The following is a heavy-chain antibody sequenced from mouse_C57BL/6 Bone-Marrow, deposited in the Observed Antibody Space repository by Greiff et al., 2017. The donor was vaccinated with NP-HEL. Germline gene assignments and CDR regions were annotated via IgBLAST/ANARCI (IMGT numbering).Heavy chain of an antibody. V-gene: IGHV1-59*01. CDR2: IDPSDSYT. CDR3: ARSLYAMDD. J-gene: IGHJ4*01. CDR1: GYTFTSYW. Sequence: QVQLQQPGAELVRPGTSVKLSCKASGYTFTSYWMHWVKQRPGQGLEWIGVIDPSDSYTNYNQKFKGKATLTVDTSSSTAYMPLSSLTSEDAAVYYCARSLYAMDDWGQGISVTVAT.